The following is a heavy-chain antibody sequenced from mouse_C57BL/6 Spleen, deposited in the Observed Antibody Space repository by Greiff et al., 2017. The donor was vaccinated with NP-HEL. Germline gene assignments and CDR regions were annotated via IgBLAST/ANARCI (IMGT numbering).Heavy chain of an antibody. D-gene: IGHD1-1*01. Sequence: EVQRVESGGGLVQPKGSLKLSCAASGFTFNTYAMHWVRQAPGKGLEWVARIRSKSSNYATYYADSVKDRFTISRDDSQSMLYLQMNNLKTEDTAMYYCVRGITTVVALYYYAMDYWGQGTSVTVSS. CDR3: VRGITTVVALYYYAMDY. CDR2: IRSKSSNYAT. V-gene: IGHV10-3*01. CDR1: GFTFNTYA. J-gene: IGHJ4*01.